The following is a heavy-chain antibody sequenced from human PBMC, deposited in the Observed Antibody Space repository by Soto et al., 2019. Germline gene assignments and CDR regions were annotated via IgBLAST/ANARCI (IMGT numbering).Heavy chain of an antibody. CDR3: ARDKDRQQVGGNYYCGMDV. Sequence: QVQLVQSGAEVKKPGSSVTVSCKASGGTFGNSAISWVRQAPGQGLEWMGGIMPIFPTPDYAQKFQGRVTVSAEESTSTAHMELTSLRSADTAVYYCARDKDRQQVGGNYYCGMDVWGQGTTVTV. J-gene: IGHJ6*02. V-gene: IGHV1-69*12. CDR2: IMPIFPTP. D-gene: IGHD1-26*01. CDR1: GGTFGNSA.